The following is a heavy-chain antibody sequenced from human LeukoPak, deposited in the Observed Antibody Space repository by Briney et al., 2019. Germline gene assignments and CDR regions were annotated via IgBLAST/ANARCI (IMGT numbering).Heavy chain of an antibody. CDR1: GGSFSGYY. Sequence: PAETLSLTCAAYGGSFSGYYWSWIRQPPGKGLEWIGEINHSGSNNYNTSLKSRVPISVDTSKNQFSLKLSSVTAADTAVYYCARSGYSYGSDYWGQGTLVTVSS. J-gene: IGHJ4*02. CDR2: INHSGSN. D-gene: IGHD5-18*01. V-gene: IGHV4-34*01. CDR3: ARSGYSYGSDY.